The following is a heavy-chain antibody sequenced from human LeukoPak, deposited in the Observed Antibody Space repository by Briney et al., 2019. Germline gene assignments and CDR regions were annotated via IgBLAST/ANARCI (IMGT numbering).Heavy chain of an antibody. Sequence: SETLSLTCVVYGGSFSGYYWSWIRQPPGKGLEWIGEINHSGTTNYNPSLKSRVTISVHTSKNQFSLKLTSVTAADTAVYYCARGGLANYFDYWGQGTLVPVSS. J-gene: IGHJ4*02. CDR3: ARGGLANYFDY. CDR2: INHSGTT. V-gene: IGHV4-34*01. D-gene: IGHD3/OR15-3a*01. CDR1: GGSFSGYY.